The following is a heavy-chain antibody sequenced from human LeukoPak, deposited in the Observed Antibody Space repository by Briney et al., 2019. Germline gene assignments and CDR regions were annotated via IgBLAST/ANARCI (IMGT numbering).Heavy chain of an antibody. V-gene: IGHV4-61*01. CDR1: GGSVSSGSYY. CDR2: IYYSGST. D-gene: IGHD4-17*01. Sequence: SETLSLTCTVSGGSVSSGSYYWSWIRQPPGKGLEWIGYIYYSGSTNYNPSLKSRVTISVDTSKNQFSLKLSSVTAADTAVYYCARFKTTVTPWAVGCGMDVWGQGTTVTVSS. J-gene: IGHJ6*02. CDR3: ARFKTTVTPWAVGCGMDV.